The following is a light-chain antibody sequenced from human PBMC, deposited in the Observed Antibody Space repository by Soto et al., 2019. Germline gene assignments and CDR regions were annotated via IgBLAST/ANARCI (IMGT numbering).Light chain of an antibody. CDR3: QQYGSSPPRS. CDR2: GAS. J-gene: IGKJ2*04. Sequence: EIVLTQSPGTLSLSPGERATLSCRASQSVSSSYLAWYQQKPGQAPRLLIYGASSRATGIPDRFSGSGSGTDFTVTISRLEPEDFAVYYCQQYGSSPPRSCGQGTMLEIK. CDR1: QSVSSSY. V-gene: IGKV3-20*01.